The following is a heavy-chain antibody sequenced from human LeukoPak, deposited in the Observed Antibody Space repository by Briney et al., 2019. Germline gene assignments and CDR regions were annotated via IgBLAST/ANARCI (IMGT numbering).Heavy chain of an antibody. J-gene: IGHJ4*02. D-gene: IGHD3-22*01. Sequence: GRSLRLSCAASGFTFSSYAMHWVRQAPGKGPEWVAVISYDGSNKYYADSVKGRFTISRDNSKNTLYLQMNSLRAEDTAVYYCAREGTTMIVETYYFDYWGQGTLVTVSS. CDR3: AREGTTMIVETYYFDY. CDR1: GFTFSSYA. V-gene: IGHV3-30-3*01. CDR2: ISYDGSNK.